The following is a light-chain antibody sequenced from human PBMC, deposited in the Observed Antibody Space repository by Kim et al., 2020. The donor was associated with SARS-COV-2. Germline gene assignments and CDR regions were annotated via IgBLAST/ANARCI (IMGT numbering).Light chain of an antibody. CDR3: HQYYAAPWT. J-gene: IGKJ1*01. V-gene: IGKV4-1*01. Sequence: DIVMTQSPDSLAVSLGERATINCKSSQSVLYSSNNKNYLAWYQQKPGQPPKLLIYWASIRESGVPDRFSGSGSGTDSTLTISSLQAEDVAVYHCHQYYAAPWTFGQGTKVDIK. CDR1: QSVLYSSNNKNY. CDR2: WAS.